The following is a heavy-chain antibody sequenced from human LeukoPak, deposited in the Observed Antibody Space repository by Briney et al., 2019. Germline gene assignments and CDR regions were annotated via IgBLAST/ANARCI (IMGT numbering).Heavy chain of an antibody. CDR1: GFTFSSFG. V-gene: IGHV3-30*18. Sequence: GGSLRLSCGASGFTFSSFGMHWVRQAPGKGLEWVAVISYDGNNKYYVDSVKGRFTISRDNSKNTLSLQMNSLRAVDTAVYYCVKGDYYGSVLPFDYWGQGTLVTVSS. CDR2: ISYDGNNK. D-gene: IGHD3-10*01. CDR3: VKGDYYGSVLPFDY. J-gene: IGHJ4*02.